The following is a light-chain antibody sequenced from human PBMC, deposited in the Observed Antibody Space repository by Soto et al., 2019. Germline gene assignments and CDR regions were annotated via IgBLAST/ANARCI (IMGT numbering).Light chain of an antibody. CDR3: CSYAGSYTWV. CDR1: SSDVGGYNY. V-gene: IGLV2-11*01. Sequence: QSALTQPRSVSGSPGQSVTISCTGTSSDVGGYNYVSRYQQHPGKAPKLMIYDVSKRPSGVPDRFSGSKSGNTASLTLSGLQAEDEADYYCCSYAGSYTWVFGGGTQLTVL. CDR2: DVS. J-gene: IGLJ3*02.